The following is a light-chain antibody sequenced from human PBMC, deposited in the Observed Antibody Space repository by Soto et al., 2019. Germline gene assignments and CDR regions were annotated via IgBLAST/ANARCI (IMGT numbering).Light chain of an antibody. Sequence: DIQMTQSPSTLSASVEDRVTITCRASQSISSWLAWYQQIPGKAPKLLIYKASSLQSGVPSRFSGSGSETEFTLTITGLQPDDFATYYCHQYSRFPRTFGQGTKVENK. CDR2: KAS. V-gene: IGKV1-5*03. CDR3: HQYSRFPRT. CDR1: QSISSW. J-gene: IGKJ1*01.